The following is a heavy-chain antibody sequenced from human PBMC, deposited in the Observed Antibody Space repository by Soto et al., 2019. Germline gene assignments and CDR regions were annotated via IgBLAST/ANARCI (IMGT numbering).Heavy chain of an antibody. Sequence: GASVKVSCKASGFTFTSSAFQWLRQARGQRLEWIGWIAVGSGYTNYAQRFQDRATLTRDMSTATTYMELSRLTSEDTAIYYCAADATAWQQMVPSDYWGQGTLVTVSS. V-gene: IGHV1-58*01. CDR2: IAVGSGYT. CDR3: AADATAWQQMVPSDY. D-gene: IGHD2-8*01. J-gene: IGHJ4*02. CDR1: GFTFTSSA.